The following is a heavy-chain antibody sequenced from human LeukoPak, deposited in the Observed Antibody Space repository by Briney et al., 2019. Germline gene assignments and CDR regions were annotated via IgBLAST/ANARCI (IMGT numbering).Heavy chain of an antibody. D-gene: IGHD4-23*01. CDR1: GSTFSTYS. Sequence: GGSLRLSCAASGSTFSTYSMNWVRQAPGKGLEWVSYISGSSRTMYYADSVKGRFTISRDNVKKSLYLQMNSLRAEDTAEYYCARDLGLYDYGGNIDYWGQGTLVTVSS. J-gene: IGHJ4*02. CDR3: ARDLGLYDYGGNIDY. CDR2: ISGSSRTM. V-gene: IGHV3-48*04.